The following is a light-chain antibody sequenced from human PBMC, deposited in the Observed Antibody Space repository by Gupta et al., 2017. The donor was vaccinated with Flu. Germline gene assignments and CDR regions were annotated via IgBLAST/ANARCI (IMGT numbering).Light chain of an antibody. V-gene: IGLV1-40*01. J-gene: IGLJ3*02. CDR3: QSYDTTLSASEVV. CDR1: AANVGSFID. Sequence: SLLTHPPSVPGAPGPSVTISSTAHAANVGSFIDVNWYQQFPGTAPKPLIFSNTNRSPGVPNRFSGSKSGTSASLTITGVQPEDEADDYCQSYDTTLSASEVVFGGGTKLTVL. CDR2: SNT.